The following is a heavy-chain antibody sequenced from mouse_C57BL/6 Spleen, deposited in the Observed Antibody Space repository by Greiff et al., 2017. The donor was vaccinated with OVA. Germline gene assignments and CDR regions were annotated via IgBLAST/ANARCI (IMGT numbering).Heavy chain of an antibody. CDR1: GYTFTDYY. J-gene: IGHJ2*01. D-gene: IGHD1-1*01. V-gene: IGHV1-19*01. Sequence: EVKLVESGPVLVKPGASVKMSCKASGYTFTDYYMNWVKQSHGKSLEWIGVINPYNGGTSYNQKFKGKATLTVDKSSSTAYMELNSLTSEDSAVYYCARSGDYGSSLDYWGQGTTLTVSS. CDR3: ARSGDYGSSLDY. CDR2: INPYNGGT.